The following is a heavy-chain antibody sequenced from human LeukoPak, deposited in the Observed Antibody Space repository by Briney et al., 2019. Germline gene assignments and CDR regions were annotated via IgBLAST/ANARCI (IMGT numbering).Heavy chain of an antibody. D-gene: IGHD3-10*01. V-gene: IGHV4-39*01. CDR1: GGSISSSSYY. CDR3: IRWFGDPNYYYYYYMDV. J-gene: IGHJ6*03. Sequence: PSETLSLTCTVSGGSISSSSYYWGWIRQPPGKGLEWIGSIYYSGSTYYNPSLKSRVTISVDTSKNQFSLKLSSVTAADTAVYYCIRWFGDPNYYYYYYMDVWGKGTTVTISS. CDR2: IYYSGST.